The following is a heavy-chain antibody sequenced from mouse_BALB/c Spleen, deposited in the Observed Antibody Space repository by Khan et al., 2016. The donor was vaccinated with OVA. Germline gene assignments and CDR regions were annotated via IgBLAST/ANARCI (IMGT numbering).Heavy chain of an antibody. Sequence: EVQLQESGPGLLKPSQSLSLTCTVTGYSITSDYAWNWIRQFPGNKLEWMGYISYSGGTSYNPSLKSRISITRDTSKNQFFLQLNSVTTEDTATYYCARGNYYGYYFDYWGQGTPLTVSS. J-gene: IGHJ2*01. CDR1: GYSITSDYA. CDR3: ARGNYYGYYFDY. D-gene: IGHD1-1*01. V-gene: IGHV3-2*02. CDR2: ISYSGGT.